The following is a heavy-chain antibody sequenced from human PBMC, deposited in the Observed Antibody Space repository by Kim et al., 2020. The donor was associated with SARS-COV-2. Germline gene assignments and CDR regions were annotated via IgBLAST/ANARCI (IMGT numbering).Heavy chain of an antibody. CDR3: ARFLRYCSGVSCYGANYGMDV. D-gene: IGHD2-15*01. V-gene: IGHV1-3*01. Sequence: ASVKVSCKASGYMFTSYAMHWVRQAPGQRLEWMGWINAGNGNTKYSQKFQGRVTITRDTSASTAYMELSSLRSEDTAVYYCARFLRYCSGVSCYGANYGMDVWGQGTTVTVSS. J-gene: IGHJ6*02. CDR1: GYMFTSYA. CDR2: INAGNGNT.